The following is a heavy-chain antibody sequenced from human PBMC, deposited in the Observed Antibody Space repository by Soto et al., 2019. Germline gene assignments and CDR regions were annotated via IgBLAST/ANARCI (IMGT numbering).Heavy chain of an antibody. CDR1: GFTFSSYG. Sequence: GGSLRLSCAASGFTFSSYGMHWVRQAPGKGLEWVAVISYDGSNKYYADSVKGRFTISRDNSKNTLYLQMNSLRAEDTAVYYCAKDASEQLFIGGMDVWGQGTTVTVSS. J-gene: IGHJ6*02. CDR2: ISYDGSNK. CDR3: AKDASEQLFIGGMDV. D-gene: IGHD6-6*01. V-gene: IGHV3-30*18.